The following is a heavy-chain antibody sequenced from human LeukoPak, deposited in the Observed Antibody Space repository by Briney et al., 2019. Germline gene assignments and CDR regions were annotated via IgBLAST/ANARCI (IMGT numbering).Heavy chain of an antibody. J-gene: IGHJ6*02. CDR2: IYYSGST. CDR1: SGSISSYY. D-gene: IGHD2-2*03. Sequence: SETLSLTCTVSSGSISSYYWSGIRQPPGKGLEGIGYIYYSGSTNYNPSLKSRVTISVDTSKTQFSPKLSSVTAADTAVYYCARLDGMDVWGQGTTVTVSS. V-gene: IGHV4-59*08. CDR3: ARLDGMDV.